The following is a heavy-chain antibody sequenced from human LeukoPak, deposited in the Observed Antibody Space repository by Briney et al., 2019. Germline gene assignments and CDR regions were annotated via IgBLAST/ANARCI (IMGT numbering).Heavy chain of an antibody. Sequence: ASVKVSCKASGYTFTSYAMNWVRQAPGQGLEWVGWIDTNTGNPTYAQGFTGRFVFSLDTSVSTAFLQISSLEAEDTAVYYCARVLSSGYAIGFDYWGQGTLVTVSS. CDR1: GYTFTSYA. D-gene: IGHD5-12*01. V-gene: IGHV7-4-1*02. CDR3: ARVLSSGYAIGFDY. CDR2: IDTNTGNP. J-gene: IGHJ4*02.